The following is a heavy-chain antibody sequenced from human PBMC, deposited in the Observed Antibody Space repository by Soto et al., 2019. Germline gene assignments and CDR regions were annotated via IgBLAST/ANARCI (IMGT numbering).Heavy chain of an antibody. CDR3: ARSILAVAGKASRASWFDP. Sequence: GGSLRLSCAASGLTFSSYSMNWVRQAPGKGLEWVSSISSSSSYIYYADSVKGRFTISRDNAKNSLYLQMNSLRAEDTAVYYCARSILAVAGKASRASWFDPWGQGTLVTVSS. D-gene: IGHD6-19*01. J-gene: IGHJ5*02. CDR2: ISSSSSYI. CDR1: GLTFSSYS. V-gene: IGHV3-21*01.